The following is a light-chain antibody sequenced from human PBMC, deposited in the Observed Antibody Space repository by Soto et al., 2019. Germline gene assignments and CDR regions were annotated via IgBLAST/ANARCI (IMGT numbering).Light chain of an antibody. CDR3: QQYGSSPFT. J-gene: IGKJ5*01. V-gene: IGKV3-20*01. CDR2: GAS. Sequence: IVLTQSPGTLSLSPGERATLSCRASQSVSSSYLAWYQQQPGQAPRLLIYGASSRATGIPDRFSGSGSGTDFMLTISRLEPEDFAGYYWQQYGSSPFTFGQGTRLEI. CDR1: QSVSSSY.